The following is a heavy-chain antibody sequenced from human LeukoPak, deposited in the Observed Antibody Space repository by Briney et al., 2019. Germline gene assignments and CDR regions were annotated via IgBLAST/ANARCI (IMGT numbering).Heavy chain of an antibody. CDR3: AKDHSVGATKGYFDY. D-gene: IGHD1-26*01. Sequence: AGGSLRLSCAASGFTFSSYGMHWVRQAPGKGLEWVAVISYDGSNKYYTDSVKGRFTISRDNSKNTLYLQMNSLRAEDTAGYYCAKDHSVGATKGYFDYWGQGTLVTVSS. V-gene: IGHV3-30*18. CDR2: ISYDGSNK. J-gene: IGHJ4*02. CDR1: GFTFSSYG.